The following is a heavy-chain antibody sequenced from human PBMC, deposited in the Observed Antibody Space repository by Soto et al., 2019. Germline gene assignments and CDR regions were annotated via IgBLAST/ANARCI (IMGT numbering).Heavy chain of an antibody. D-gene: IGHD6-6*01. Sequence: ASVKVSCKASGYTFTSYGISWVRQATGQGLEWMGWMNPNSGNTGYAQKFQGRVTMTRNTSISTAYMELSSLRSEDTAVYYCARVSRSIAAPRDYYYYMDVWGKGTTVTVS. CDR2: MNPNSGNT. J-gene: IGHJ6*03. CDR1: GYTFTSYG. V-gene: IGHV1-8*02. CDR3: ARVSRSIAAPRDYYYYMDV.